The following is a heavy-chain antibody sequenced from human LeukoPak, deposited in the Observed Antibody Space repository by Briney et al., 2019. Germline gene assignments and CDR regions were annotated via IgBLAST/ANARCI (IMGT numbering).Heavy chain of an antibody. CDR3: ARDSRDGVPYN. V-gene: IGHV4-59*12. CDR2: INYSWST. Sequence: SETLSLTCTVSGGSISSYYWSWIRQPPGKGLEWIENINYSWSTNYNSSLKSRVNISVDTSKNQLSLKLNSVTAADTAVYYCARDSRDGVPYNLGRGTLVTGSS. D-gene: IGHD6-13*01. CDR1: GGSISSYY. J-gene: IGHJ4*02.